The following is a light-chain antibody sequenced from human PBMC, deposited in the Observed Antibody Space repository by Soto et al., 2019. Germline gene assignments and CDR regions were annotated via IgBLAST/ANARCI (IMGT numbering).Light chain of an antibody. CDR2: GAS. Sequence: EIVLTQSPGTLSLSPGXRATLSCRASQSVSNSLAWYQQKTGQAPRLLISGASSRATGIPDRFSGSGSETDFTLTISRLEPEDFALYYCQQYGSSPITFGQGTRLEIK. J-gene: IGKJ5*01. V-gene: IGKV3-20*01. CDR1: QSVSNSL. CDR3: QQYGSSPIT.